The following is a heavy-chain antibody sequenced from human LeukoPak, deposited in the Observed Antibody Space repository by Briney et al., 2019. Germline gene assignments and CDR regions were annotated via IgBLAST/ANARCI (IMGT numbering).Heavy chain of an antibody. V-gene: IGHV1-69*13. CDR3: ARVRRELYAFDI. D-gene: IGHD1-26*01. J-gene: IGHJ3*02. Sequence: SVKVSCKASGGTFSSYAISWVRQAPGQGLEWMGGIIPIFGTANYAQKFQGRVTITADESTSTAYMELSSLRSEDTAVYYCARVRRELYAFDIWGQGTMVTVSS. CDR1: GGTFSSYA. CDR2: IIPIFGTA.